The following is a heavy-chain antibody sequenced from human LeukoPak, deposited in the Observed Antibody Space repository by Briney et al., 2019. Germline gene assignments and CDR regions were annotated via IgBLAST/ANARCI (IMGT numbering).Heavy chain of an antibody. D-gene: IGHD3-22*01. CDR1: GGTFSSYA. V-gene: IGHV1-69*05. Sequence: SVKVSCKASGGTFSSYAISWVRQAPGQGLEWMGGIIPIFGTANYARKFQGRVTITTDESTSTAYMELSSLRSEDTAVYYCATTYYYDSSGYYSYYFDYWGQGTLVTVSP. J-gene: IGHJ4*02. CDR2: IIPIFGTA. CDR3: ATTYYYDSSGYYSYYFDY.